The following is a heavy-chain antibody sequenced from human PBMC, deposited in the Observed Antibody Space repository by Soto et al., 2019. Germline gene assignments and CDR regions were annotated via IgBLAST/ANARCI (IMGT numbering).Heavy chain of an antibody. V-gene: IGHV4-30-4*01. CDR3: ASGPSGDKVDY. Sequence: QVQLQESGPGLVKPSQTLSLTCTVSGGSINTVNYYWSWIRQSPDKGLEWIGHIYNGGTTYNNPSRTSXXTXSXXTSNNQFPLKLSSVSAADTAVYYCASGPSGDKVDYWGQGTLVTVSS. J-gene: IGHJ4*02. D-gene: IGHD7-27*01. CDR2: IYNGGTT. CDR1: GGSINTVNYY.